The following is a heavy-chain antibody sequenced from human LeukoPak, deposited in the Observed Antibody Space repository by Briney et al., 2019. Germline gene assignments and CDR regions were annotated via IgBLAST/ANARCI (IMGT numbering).Heavy chain of an antibody. Sequence: GESLKISCKASGYRFTTDYIGWVRQMPGKGLEWMGIIYPDDSETNYSPSFQGQVSMSVDKSITTAYLQWSSLKASDTAIYYCARQAYGSHFDAFDIWGQGTMVTISS. V-gene: IGHV5-51*01. CDR2: IYPDDSET. D-gene: IGHD3-22*01. J-gene: IGHJ3*02. CDR3: ARQAYGSHFDAFDI. CDR1: GYRFTTDY.